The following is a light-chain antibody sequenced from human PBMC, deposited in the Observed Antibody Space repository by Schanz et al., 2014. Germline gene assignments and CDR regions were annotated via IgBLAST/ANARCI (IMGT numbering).Light chain of an antibody. CDR1: QRISSSY. V-gene: IGKV3-20*01. Sequence: EIVLTQSPGTLSLSPGEGATLSCRASQRISSSYLAWYQHKPGQAPRLLIYGSSDRATGIPDRFSGSGSTPDFTLTITRLEPEDFAVYYCQHYGSSSWTFGQGTKVEIK. CDR2: GSS. CDR3: QHYGSSSWT. J-gene: IGKJ1*01.